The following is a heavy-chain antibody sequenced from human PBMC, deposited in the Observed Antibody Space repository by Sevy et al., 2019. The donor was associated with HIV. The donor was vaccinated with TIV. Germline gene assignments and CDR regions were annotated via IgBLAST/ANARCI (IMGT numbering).Heavy chain of an antibody. CDR1: GDSIISSHYS. CDR2: FSYSGSA. V-gene: IGHV4-39*02. J-gene: IGHJ5*02. D-gene: IGHD3-16*01. Sequence: SETLSLTCTVSGDSIISSHYSWGWIRQPPGKGLEWIETFSYSGSAYYSPSLKSRVTISVDTSTNHFSLKLTSVTAADTSVYYCARLHPGEEAGGWFDPWGQGTLVTVSS. CDR3: ARLHPGEEAGGWFDP.